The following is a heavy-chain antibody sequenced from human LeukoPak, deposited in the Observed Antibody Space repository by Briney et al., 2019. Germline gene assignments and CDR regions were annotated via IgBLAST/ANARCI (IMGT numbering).Heavy chain of an antibody. CDR2: IIPIFGTA. Sequence: SVKVSCKASGGTFSSYAISWVRQAPGQGLEWMGGIIPIFGTANYAQKFQGRVTITADESTSTAYMELSSLRSEDTAVYYCARNREYCSGGSCHHWFAPWGQGTLVTVSS. V-gene: IGHV1-69*13. CDR3: ARNREYCSGGSCHHWFAP. D-gene: IGHD2-15*01. J-gene: IGHJ5*02. CDR1: GGTFSSYA.